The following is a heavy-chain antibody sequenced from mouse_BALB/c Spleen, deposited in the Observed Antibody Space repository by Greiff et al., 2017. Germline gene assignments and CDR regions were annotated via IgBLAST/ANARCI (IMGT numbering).Heavy chain of an antibody. Sequence: EVKVVESGGGLVQPGGSRKLSCAASGFTFSSFGMHWVRQAPEKGLEWVAYISSGSSTIYYADTVKGRFTISRDNPKNTLFLQMTSLRSEDTAMYYCARNDYSYWGQGTLVTVSA. CDR2: ISSGSSTI. CDR3: ARNDYSY. CDR1: GFTFSSFG. D-gene: IGHD2-4*01. V-gene: IGHV5-17*02. J-gene: IGHJ3*01.